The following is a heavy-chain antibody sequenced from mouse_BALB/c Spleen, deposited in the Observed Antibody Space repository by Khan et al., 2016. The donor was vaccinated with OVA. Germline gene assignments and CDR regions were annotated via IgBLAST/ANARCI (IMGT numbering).Heavy chain of an antibody. CDR2: INTYTGEP. V-gene: IGHV9-3-1*01. CDR1: GYTFTNYG. D-gene: IGHD2-10*01. CDR3: ARPPYFSYVLDS. Sequence: QIQLVQSGPELKKPGETVKISCKASGYTFTNYGMNWVKQAPGKGLKWMGWINTYTGEPTYADDFTGRFAFSLETSASTAYLQIDNLKNEDTATYFCARPPYFSYVLDSWGQGTSVTVSS. J-gene: IGHJ4*01.